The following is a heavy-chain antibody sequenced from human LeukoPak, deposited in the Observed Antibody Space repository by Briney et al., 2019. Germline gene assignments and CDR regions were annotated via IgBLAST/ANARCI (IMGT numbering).Heavy chain of an antibody. V-gene: IGHV3-23*01. CDR2: IFPSGGEI. CDR1: GFTFSTFA. J-gene: IGHJ4*02. CDR3: ARERMGYYYDSSGEFDY. D-gene: IGHD3-22*01. Sequence: GGSLRHTCAASGFTFSTFAMIWVRQPPGKGLEWVSSIFPSGGEIHYADSVRGRFTISRDNSKSTLSLQMNSLRAEDTAVYYCARERMGYYYDSSGEFDYWGQGTLVTASS.